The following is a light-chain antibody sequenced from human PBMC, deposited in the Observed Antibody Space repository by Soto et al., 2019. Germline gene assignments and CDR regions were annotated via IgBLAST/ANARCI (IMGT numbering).Light chain of an antibody. CDR3: QDYGTSAPWT. CDR1: QNIRGNE. CDR2: RGS. J-gene: IGKJ1*01. V-gene: IGKV3-20*01. Sequence: VLTQSPDTLSLSHGERTTLSCRASQNIRGNELAWYQQKPGQPPRLLIYRGSSRAPGIPDRFSGRGSGTEFTLTISRLEPEDYAVYYCQDYGTSAPWTFGQGT.